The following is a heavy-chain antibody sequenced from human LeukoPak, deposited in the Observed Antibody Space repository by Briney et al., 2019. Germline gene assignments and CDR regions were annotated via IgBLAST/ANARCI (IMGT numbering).Heavy chain of an antibody. Sequence: SETLSLTCTVSGGSISSYYWSWIRQPPGKGLDWIGYIYYSGGTNYNPSLKSRVTISVDTSKNQFSLKLSSVTAADTAMYYCAREIKWGAVALWGQGTLVTVSS. J-gene: IGHJ4*02. CDR1: GGSISSYY. CDR3: AREIKWGAVAL. CDR2: IYYSGGT. D-gene: IGHD6-19*01. V-gene: IGHV4-59*01.